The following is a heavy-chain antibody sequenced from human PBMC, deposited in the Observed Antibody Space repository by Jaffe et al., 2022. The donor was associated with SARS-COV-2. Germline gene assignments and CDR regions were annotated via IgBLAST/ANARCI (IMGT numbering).Heavy chain of an antibody. CDR1: GGSISSYY. J-gene: IGHJ4*02. D-gene: IGHD5-18*01. Sequence: QVQLQESGPGLVKPSETLSLTCTVSGGSISSYYWSWIRQPPGKGLEWIGYIYYSGSTNYNPSLKSRVTISVDTSKNQFSLKLSSVTAADTAVYYCARFSSSYGRGTIDYWGQGTLVTVSS. V-gene: IGHV4-59*01. CDR2: IYYSGST. CDR3: ARFSSSYGRGTIDY.